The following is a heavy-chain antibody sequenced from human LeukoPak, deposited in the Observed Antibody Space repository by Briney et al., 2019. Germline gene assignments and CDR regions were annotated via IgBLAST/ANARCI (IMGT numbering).Heavy chain of an antibody. D-gene: IGHD1-26*01. Sequence: PGGSLRLSCAASGFTFSSYAMSWVRQAPGKGLERVSGISVSGGSTYYADSVKGRFTISRDNSKNTLYLQMNSLRAEDTAVYYCAKKYGTYRAFDYWGQGTLVTVSS. V-gene: IGHV3-23*01. CDR3: AKKYGTYRAFDY. CDR1: GFTFSSYA. CDR2: ISVSGGST. J-gene: IGHJ4*02.